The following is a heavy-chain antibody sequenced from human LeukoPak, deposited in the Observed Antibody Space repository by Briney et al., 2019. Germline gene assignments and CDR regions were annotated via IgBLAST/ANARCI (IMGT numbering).Heavy chain of an antibody. V-gene: IGHV3-7*01. CDR1: GFTFSSYW. D-gene: IGHD2-2*01. Sequence: GGSLRLSCAVSGFTFSSYWMSWVRQAPGKGLEWVANIKQDGSEKYYVDSVKGRFTISRDNAKNSLYLQMNSQRAEDTAVYYCARYHPYFDPWGQGTLVTVSS. J-gene: IGHJ4*02. CDR2: IKQDGSEK. CDR3: ARYHPYFDP.